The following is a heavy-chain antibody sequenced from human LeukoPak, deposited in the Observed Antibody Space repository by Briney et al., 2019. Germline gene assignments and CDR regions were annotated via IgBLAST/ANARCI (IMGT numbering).Heavy chain of an antibody. V-gene: IGHV3-30*04. J-gene: IGHJ4*02. D-gene: IGHD1-26*01. CDR1: GFTFSLSA. CDR2: ISYDGSDK. CDR3: TRGRSGSYSDFDS. Sequence: GRSLRLSCAASGFTFSLSAIHWVRQAPGKGLEWVALISYDGSDKYYADSVKGRFTISRDNSNNTLYLQMNSLRAEDTAVYYCTRGRSGSYSDFDSWGQGTLVTVSS.